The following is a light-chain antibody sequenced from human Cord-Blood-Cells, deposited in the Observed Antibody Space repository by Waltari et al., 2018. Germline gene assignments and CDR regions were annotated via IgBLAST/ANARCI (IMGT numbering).Light chain of an antibody. CDR2: WAS. V-gene: IGKV4-1*01. Sequence: DIVMTQSPDSLAVSLGERATINCKSSQSVLYSSNNKNYLAWYQQKPGQPPKLLIYWASTRESGVPDRFSGSGSGTDFTLTCSILQAEDVAVYYCQQYYSTPPTFGQGTKVEIK. J-gene: IGKJ1*01. CDR3: QQYYSTPPT. CDR1: QSVLYSSNNKNY.